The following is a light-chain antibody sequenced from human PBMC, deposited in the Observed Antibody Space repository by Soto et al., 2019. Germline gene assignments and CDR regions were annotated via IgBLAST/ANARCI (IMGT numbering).Light chain of an antibody. V-gene: IGKV1-39*01. J-gene: IGKJ1*01. CDR1: QDISSS. Sequence: IQLTQSPSSLSASVGDRVTITCRASQDISSSLGWYQQKPGKAPKLLIYAASILQSGVPSRFSGSRSGPDFTLTISSLQPEDFATYYCQQSYSSPPTFGQGTKVEIK. CDR3: QQSYSSPPT. CDR2: AAS.